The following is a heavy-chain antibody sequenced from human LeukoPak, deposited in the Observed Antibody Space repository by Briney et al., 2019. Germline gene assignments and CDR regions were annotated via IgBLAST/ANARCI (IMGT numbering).Heavy chain of an antibody. CDR3: VREGYSNGWYRY. Sequence: SVKVSCKASGGTFSSFAINWVRQAPGQGLKWMGGIIPIFVTPNYAQKFQGRVTITADESTSTAYVELSSLRSEDTAVYYCVREGYSNGWYRYWGQGTLVTVSS. V-gene: IGHV1-69*13. CDR2: IIPIFVTP. D-gene: IGHD6-19*01. J-gene: IGHJ4*02. CDR1: GGTFSSFA.